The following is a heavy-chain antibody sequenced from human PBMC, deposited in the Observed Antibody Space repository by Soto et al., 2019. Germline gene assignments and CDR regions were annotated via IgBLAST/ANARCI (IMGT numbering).Heavy chain of an antibody. J-gene: IGHJ6*02. CDR1: DGSVSGGSDS. CDR3: ARGLGERIYYGMDV. CDR2: IYYSGST. Sequence: PSETLSLTCTVADGSVSGGSDSWSWIRQPPGKGLEWLGYIYYSGSTNYNPALKSRVTISVDTSRNQFSLKLSSVTAADTAVYYCARGLGERIYYGMDVWGQGTTVTVSS. V-gene: IGHV4-61*01. D-gene: IGHD3-16*01.